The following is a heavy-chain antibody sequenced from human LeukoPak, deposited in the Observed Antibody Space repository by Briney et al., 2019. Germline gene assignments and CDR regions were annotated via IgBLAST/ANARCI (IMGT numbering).Heavy chain of an antibody. Sequence: GGSLRLSCTASGFMFSSYWMSWVRQAPGKGLEWVSSISSSSSYIYYADSVKGRFTISRDNAKNSLYLQMNSLRAEDTAVYYCARVPRYCSGGSCYPRVYYYMDVWGKGTTVTVSS. D-gene: IGHD2-15*01. CDR2: ISSSSSYI. CDR3: ARVPRYCSGGSCYPRVYYYMDV. V-gene: IGHV3-21*01. CDR1: GFMFSSYW. J-gene: IGHJ6*03.